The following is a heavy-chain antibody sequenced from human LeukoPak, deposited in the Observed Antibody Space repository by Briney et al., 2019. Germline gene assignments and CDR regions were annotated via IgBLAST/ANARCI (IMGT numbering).Heavy chain of an antibody. J-gene: IGHJ3*02. V-gene: IGHV5-51*01. Sequence: GESLKISCKGSGYSFTSYWVAWVRQMPGKGLEWMGIIYPRDSDTRYSPSFQGQVTISADKSINTAYLQWSGLKASDTAVYHCARHVTTASAARGFDIWGQGTMVTVSS. CDR1: GYSFTSYW. CDR2: IYPRDSDT. CDR3: ARHVTTASAARGFDI. D-gene: IGHD1-14*01.